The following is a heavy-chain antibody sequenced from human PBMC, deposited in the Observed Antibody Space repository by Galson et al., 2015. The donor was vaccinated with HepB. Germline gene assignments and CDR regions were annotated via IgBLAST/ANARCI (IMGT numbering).Heavy chain of an antibody. CDR1: GFTFSSYA. Sequence: SLRLSCAASGFTFSSYAMSWVRQAPGKGLEWVSAISGSGGSTYYADSVKGRFTISRDNSKNTLYLQMNSLRAEDTAVYYCAKDFNRGRGFWSGTFDYWGQGTLVTVSS. CDR3: AKDFNRGRGFWSGTFDY. J-gene: IGHJ4*02. D-gene: IGHD3-3*01. V-gene: IGHV3-23*01. CDR2: ISGSGGST.